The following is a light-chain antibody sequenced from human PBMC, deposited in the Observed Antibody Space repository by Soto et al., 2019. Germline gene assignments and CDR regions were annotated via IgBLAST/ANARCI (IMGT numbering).Light chain of an antibody. CDR3: MQALQTPIT. J-gene: IGKJ5*01. CDR1: QSLLHSSGNNH. Sequence: DIVMTQSPLSLPVTPGEPASISCRSSQSLLHSSGNNHLDWYLQKPGQSPQLLIYLGSNRASGVPDRFSGSVSGADFTLKISRVEAEDVGVYYCMQALQTPITFGEGTRLEIK. CDR2: LGS. V-gene: IGKV2-28*01.